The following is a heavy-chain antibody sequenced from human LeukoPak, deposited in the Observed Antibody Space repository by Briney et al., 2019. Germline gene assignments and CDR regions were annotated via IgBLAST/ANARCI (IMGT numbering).Heavy chain of an antibody. V-gene: IGHV4-39*07. D-gene: IGHD3-10*01. CDR3: SGDSRAAFTRPTDY. CDR2: IYYSGST. CDR1: GGSISSSSYY. Sequence: SETLSLACTVSGGSISSSSYYWGWIRQPPGKGLEWIGSIYYSGSTYYNPSLKSRVTISVDTSKNQFSLKLSSVTAADTAVYYCSGDSRAAFTRPTDYWGQGTLVTVSS. J-gene: IGHJ4*02.